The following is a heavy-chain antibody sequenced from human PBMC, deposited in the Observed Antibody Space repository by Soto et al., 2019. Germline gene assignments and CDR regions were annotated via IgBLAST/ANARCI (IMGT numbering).Heavy chain of an antibody. CDR2: MNPNSGNT. D-gene: IGHD2-15*01. CDR1: GYTFTSYD. V-gene: IGHV1-8*01. CDR3: ARSSSGYCSGGSCYYYYMDV. J-gene: IGHJ6*03. Sequence: QVQLVQSGAEVKKPGASVKVSCKASGYTFTSYDINWVRQATGQGLEWMGWMNPNSGNTGYAQKLQGRVTMTRNTSISTAYMELSSLRSEDTALYYCARSSSGYCSGGSCYYYYMDVWGKGTTVTVSS.